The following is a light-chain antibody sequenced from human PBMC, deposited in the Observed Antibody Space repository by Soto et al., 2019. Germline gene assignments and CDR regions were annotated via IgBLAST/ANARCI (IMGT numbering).Light chain of an antibody. V-gene: IGLV1-40*01. CDR2: ANN. CDR1: SSNIGAGFD. CDR3: QSYDSSLGAYWV. J-gene: IGLJ3*02. Sequence: QSVLTQPPSVSGAPGQRVTISCTGSSSNIGAGFDVCWYQQLPGTAPKLLIYANNNRPSGVPDRFSGSKSGTSASLAITGLQTQDEADYYCQSYDSSLGAYWVFGGGTKVTVL.